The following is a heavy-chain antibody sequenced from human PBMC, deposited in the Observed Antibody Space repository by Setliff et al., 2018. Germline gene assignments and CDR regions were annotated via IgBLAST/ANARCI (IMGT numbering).Heavy chain of an antibody. V-gene: IGHV4-31*03. J-gene: IGHJ4*02. CDR3: ARVADGSGSFYLGFDY. D-gene: IGHD3-10*01. CDR1: GDSISSGSYY. Sequence: SETLSLTCTVSGDSISSGSYYWNWIRQHPEKGLEWLGYIFHSGSTHYNSSLKSRIAISIDTSKNHFSLELNSVTAADSAVYYCARVADGSGSFYLGFDYWGQGILVTVSS. CDR2: IFHSGST.